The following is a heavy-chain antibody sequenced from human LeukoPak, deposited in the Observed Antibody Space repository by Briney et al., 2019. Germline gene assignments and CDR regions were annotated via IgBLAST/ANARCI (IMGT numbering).Heavy chain of an antibody. CDR3: VRHDGRGGATMGALDS. D-gene: IGHD5-12*01. Sequence: SETLSLTCTVSGGSIRSSYYYWGWIRQPPGKGLEWIGSIYYGRTTYYNPSLNSRVTISVVTSKNQFSLQLNSVTAADTAVYYCVRHDGRGGATMGALDSWGQGSLVTVSS. CDR1: GGSIRSSYYY. V-gene: IGHV4-39*01. J-gene: IGHJ4*02. CDR2: IYYGRTT.